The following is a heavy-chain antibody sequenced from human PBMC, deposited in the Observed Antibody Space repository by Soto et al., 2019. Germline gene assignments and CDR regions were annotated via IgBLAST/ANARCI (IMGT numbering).Heavy chain of an antibody. V-gene: IGHV3-33*01. CDR1: GFTFSSYG. Sequence: QVQLVESGGGVVQRGRSLRLSCAASGFTFSSYGMHWVRHAPGKGLEWVAVIWYDGSNKYYADSVKGRFTISRDNSKNTLYLQMNSLRAEDTAVYYCARDLAAAGTALSDYYGMDVWGQGTTVTVSS. CDR3: ARDLAAAGTALSDYYGMDV. D-gene: IGHD6-13*01. J-gene: IGHJ6*02. CDR2: IWYDGSNK.